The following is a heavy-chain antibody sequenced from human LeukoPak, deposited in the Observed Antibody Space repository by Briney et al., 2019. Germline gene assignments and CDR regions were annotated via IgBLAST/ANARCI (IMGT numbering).Heavy chain of an antibody. CDR1: GFTFSSYA. CDR3: ARDSRGETYYDFWSGYTHFDY. Sequence: PGGSLRLSCAASGFTFSSYAMHWVRQAPGKGLEWVAVISYDGSNKYYADSVKGRFTISRDNSKNTLYLQMNSLTAEDTAVYYCARDSRGETYYDFWSGYTHFDYWGQGTLVTVSS. V-gene: IGHV3-30-3*01. CDR2: ISYDGSNK. J-gene: IGHJ4*02. D-gene: IGHD3-3*01.